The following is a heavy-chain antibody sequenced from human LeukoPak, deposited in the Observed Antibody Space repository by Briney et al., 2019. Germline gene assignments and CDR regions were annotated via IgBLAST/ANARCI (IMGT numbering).Heavy chain of an antibody. V-gene: IGHV3-33*01. CDR3: ARAVQMATIPPGY. CDR1: GFTFSSYG. CDR2: IWYDGSNK. D-gene: IGHD5-12*01. Sequence: PGRTLRLSCAASGFTFSSYGMHWVRQAPGKGLEWVAVIWYDGSNKYYADSVKGRFTISKDNSKNTLYLQMNSLRAEDTAVYYCARAVQMATIPPGYWGQGTLVTVSS. J-gene: IGHJ4*02.